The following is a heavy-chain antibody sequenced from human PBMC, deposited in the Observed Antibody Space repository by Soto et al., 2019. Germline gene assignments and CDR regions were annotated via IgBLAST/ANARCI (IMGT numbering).Heavy chain of an antibody. CDR2: ISTHNGNT. D-gene: IGHD3-3*01. Sequence: ASVKVSCKASTFTSSGISWVRQAPGQGLEWMGWISTHNGNTIYAQKFQGRVILTMDKITTTVYMELRRLRSGDTAVYFCAREGILGLFDAYDLWGQGTRVTVSS. CDR3: AREGILGLFDAYDL. CDR1: TFTSSG. J-gene: IGHJ3*01. V-gene: IGHV1-18*04.